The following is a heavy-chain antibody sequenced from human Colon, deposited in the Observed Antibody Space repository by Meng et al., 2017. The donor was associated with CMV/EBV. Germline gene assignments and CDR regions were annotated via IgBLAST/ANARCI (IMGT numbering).Heavy chain of an antibody. CDR2: ISAYNGNT. Sequence: ASVKVSCKASGYTFTSYGISWVRQAPGQGLEWMGWISAYNGNTNYAQKLQGRVTMTTDTSTSTAYVELRSLRSDDTAVYYCARDRDSSYYYNMGVWGQGTTVTVSS. J-gene: IGHJ6*02. CDR1: GYTFTSYG. CDR3: ARDRDSSYYYNMGV. V-gene: IGHV1-18*01.